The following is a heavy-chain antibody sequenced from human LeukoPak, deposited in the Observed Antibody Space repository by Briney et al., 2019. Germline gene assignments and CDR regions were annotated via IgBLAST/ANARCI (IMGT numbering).Heavy chain of an antibody. D-gene: IGHD6-19*01. CDR1: GGTFSSYA. V-gene: IGHV1-69*06. CDR2: IIPIFGTA. J-gene: IGHJ6*03. CDR3: ARAVAGDYYYYYMDV. Sequence: SVKVSCKASGGTFSSYAISWVRQAPGQGLEWMGGIIPIFGTANYAQKFQGRVTITADKSTGTAYMELSSLRSEDTAVYYCARAVAGDYYYYYMDVWGKGTTVTVSS.